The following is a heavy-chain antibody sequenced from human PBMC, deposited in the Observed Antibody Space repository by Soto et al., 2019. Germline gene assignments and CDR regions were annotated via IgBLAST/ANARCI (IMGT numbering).Heavy chain of an antibody. Sequence: QLQLQESGSGLVKPSQTLSLTCAVSGGSISSGGSSWTWIRQPPGKGLEWIGYIYHSGSTYYNPSLKSRVTTSLDRSKNQFALRLSSGTAADTAVYYCARGAVVNFDSWGQGTLVTVSS. D-gene: IGHD3-22*01. CDR2: IYHSGST. J-gene: IGHJ4*02. CDR1: GGSISSGGSS. V-gene: IGHV4-30-2*01. CDR3: ARGAVVNFDS.